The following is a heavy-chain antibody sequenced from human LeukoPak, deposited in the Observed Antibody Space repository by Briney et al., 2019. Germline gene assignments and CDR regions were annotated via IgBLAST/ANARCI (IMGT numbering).Heavy chain of an antibody. J-gene: IGHJ4*02. CDR3: AGCVGTSYYFEILNY. V-gene: IGHV3-73*01. Sequence: PGGSLRLSCAASGFTFSGSAMHWVRQASGKGLEWVGRIRSKANSYATAYAASVKGRFTISRDDSKNTAYLQMNSLKTGDTAVYYCAGCVGTSYYFEILNYWGQGTLVTVSS. CDR2: IRSKANSYAT. CDR1: GFTFSGSA. D-gene: IGHD2-2*01.